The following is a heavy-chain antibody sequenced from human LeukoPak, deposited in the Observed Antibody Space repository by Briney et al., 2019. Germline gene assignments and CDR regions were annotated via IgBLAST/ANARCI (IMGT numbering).Heavy chain of an antibody. J-gene: IGHJ4*02. CDR3: ARGSSSGWPDYFDY. D-gene: IGHD6-19*01. Sequence: PGGSLRLSCVASGFTLSSYWMHWVRQAPGKGLLWVSRINADGKDTPYVDSVKGRFSISRDNAKNTLYLQMNSLRAEGTAVYYCARGSSSGWPDYFDYWGQGVLVTVSS. CDR1: GFTLSSYW. CDR2: INADGKDT. V-gene: IGHV3-74*01.